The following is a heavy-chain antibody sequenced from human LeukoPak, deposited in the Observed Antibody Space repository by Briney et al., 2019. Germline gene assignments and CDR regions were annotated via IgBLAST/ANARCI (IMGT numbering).Heavy chain of an antibody. Sequence: SETLSLTCTVSGGSISSYYWRWIRQPPGKGLEWIGYIYYSGSTNYNPSLKSRVTISVDTSKNQFSLKLSSVTAADTAVYYCARGELDFDPWGQGTLVTVSS. V-gene: IGHV4-59*01. CDR1: GGSISSYY. CDR3: ARGELDFDP. D-gene: IGHD3-10*01. CDR2: IYYSGST. J-gene: IGHJ5*02.